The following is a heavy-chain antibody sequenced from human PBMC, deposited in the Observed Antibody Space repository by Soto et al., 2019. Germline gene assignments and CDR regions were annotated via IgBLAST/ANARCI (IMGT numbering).Heavy chain of an antibody. V-gene: IGHV3-72*01. D-gene: IGHD3-16*02. CDR2: TRNKANSYTT. CDR3: ARGGRDYIWGSYRYRTPTYFDY. J-gene: IGHJ4*02. Sequence: GGSLRLSCAASGFTFSDHYMDWVRQAPGKGLEWVGRTRNKANSYTTEYAASVKGRFTISRDDSKNSLYLQMNSLKTEDTAVYYCARGGRDYIWGSYRYRTPTYFDYWGQGTLVTVSS. CDR1: GFTFSDHY.